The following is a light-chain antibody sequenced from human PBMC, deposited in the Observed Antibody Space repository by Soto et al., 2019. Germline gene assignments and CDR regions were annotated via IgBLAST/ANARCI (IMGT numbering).Light chain of an antibody. J-gene: IGKJ4*01. V-gene: IGKV3-11*01. CDR2: DAS. Sequence: EIVLTQAPGTLSLSPGERATLSCRASQSVSSDLVWYQQKAGQAPRLLIYDASNRATGIPARFSGSGSGTDFNLTISSLEPEDFAVYSCQPHIDWPLTFGRVTKVDIK. CDR3: QPHIDWPLT. CDR1: QSVSSD.